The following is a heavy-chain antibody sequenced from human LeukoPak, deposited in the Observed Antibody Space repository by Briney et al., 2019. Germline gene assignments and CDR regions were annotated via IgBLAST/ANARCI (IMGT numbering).Heavy chain of an antibody. D-gene: IGHD3-10*01. CDR3: AKNRGYGSGSYRHFDH. Sequence: GGSLRLSCAASGFTFSSYGMHWVRQAPGKGLEWVAFIRYDGSNKYYADSVKGRLTISRDNSKNTLYLQMNSLRAEDTAIYYCAKNRGYGSGSYRHFDHWGQGTLVTVSS. CDR1: GFTFSSYG. J-gene: IGHJ4*02. CDR2: IRYDGSNK. V-gene: IGHV3-30*02.